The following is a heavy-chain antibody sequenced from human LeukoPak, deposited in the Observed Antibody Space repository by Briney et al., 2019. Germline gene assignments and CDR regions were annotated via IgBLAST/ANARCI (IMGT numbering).Heavy chain of an antibody. V-gene: IGHV1-18*01. CDR3: ARNGRYYDSSGHFDY. D-gene: IGHD3-22*01. Sequence: ASVKVSCKASGYTFTSYGISWVRQAPGQGLEWMGWISAYNGNTNYAQKLQGRVTMTTDTSTSAAYMELRSLRSDDTAVYNCARNGRYYDSSGHFDYWGQGTLVTVSS. CDR2: ISAYNGNT. CDR1: GYTFTSYG. J-gene: IGHJ4*02.